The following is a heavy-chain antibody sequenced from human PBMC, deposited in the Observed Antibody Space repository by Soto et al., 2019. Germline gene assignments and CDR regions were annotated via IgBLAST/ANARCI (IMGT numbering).Heavy chain of an antibody. J-gene: IGHJ4*02. V-gene: IGHV1-69*01. D-gene: IGHD6-19*01. CDR3: AREEVGSGWYIRDY. CDR2: IIPIFGTA. Sequence: SSYAISWVRQAPGQGLEWMGGIIPIFGTANYAQKFQGRVTITADESTSTAYMELSSLRSEDTAVYYCAREEVGSGWYIRDYWGQGTLVTVSS. CDR1: SSYA.